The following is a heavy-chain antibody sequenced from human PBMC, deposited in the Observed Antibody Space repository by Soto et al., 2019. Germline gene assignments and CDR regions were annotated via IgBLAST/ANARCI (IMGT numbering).Heavy chain of an antibody. CDR1: GFTFSSYA. Sequence: TGGSLRLSCAASGFTFSSYAMHWVRQAPGKGLEWVAVISYDGTKKYYADSVEGRFTISRDNSKNTVYLQISGLRTDDTALYYCARDQPYYWGQGTLVTVSS. CDR3: ARDQPYY. J-gene: IGHJ4*02. CDR2: ISYDGTKK. V-gene: IGHV3-30-3*01.